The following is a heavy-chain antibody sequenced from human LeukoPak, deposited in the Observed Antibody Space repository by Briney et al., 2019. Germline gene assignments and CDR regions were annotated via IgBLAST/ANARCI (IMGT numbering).Heavy chain of an antibody. Sequence: SETLSLTCTVSGGSISSSSYYWGWIRQPPGKGVEWIGSIYYSGSTYYNPSLKSRVTISVDTSKNQFSLKLSSVTAADTAVYYCARGGSIFGDYLSDYWGQGTLVTVSS. J-gene: IGHJ4*02. V-gene: IGHV4-39*01. CDR1: GGSISSSSYY. CDR2: IYYSGST. D-gene: IGHD4-17*01. CDR3: ARGGSIFGDYLSDY.